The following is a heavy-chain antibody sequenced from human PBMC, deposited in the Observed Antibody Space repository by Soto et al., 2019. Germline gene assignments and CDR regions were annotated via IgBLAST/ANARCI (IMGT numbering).Heavy chain of an antibody. CDR1: GFTFNSFW. V-gene: IGHV3-74*01. Sequence: EVQLVESGGGLVQPGGSLRLSCAASGFTFNSFWMHWVRQAPGQGPVWVSRVSTDGSSTNYADSVKGRFTVSRDNAKNTLYLQMNSLSAEDTAVHYCARSCYSDSTGVYASEKCAFDIWGLRTMVTVSS. J-gene: IGHJ3*02. CDR3: ARSCYSDSTGVYASEKCAFDI. CDR2: VSTDGSST. D-gene: IGHD3-22*01.